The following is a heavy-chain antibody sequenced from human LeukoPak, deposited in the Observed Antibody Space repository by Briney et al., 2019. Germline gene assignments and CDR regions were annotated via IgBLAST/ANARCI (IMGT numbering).Heavy chain of an antibody. CDR3: EKSRDGREYYFDY. J-gene: IGHJ4*02. CDR2: ISWDGGST. V-gene: IGHV3-43D*03. Sequence: PGGSLRLSYAASGFTFDDYAIHWVRQAPGKGLEWVSLISWDGGSTYYADSVKGRFTISRDNSKNSLYLQMNSLRAEDTALYYCEKSRDGREYYFDYWGQGTLVSVSS. CDR1: GFTFDDYA. D-gene: IGHD3-10*01.